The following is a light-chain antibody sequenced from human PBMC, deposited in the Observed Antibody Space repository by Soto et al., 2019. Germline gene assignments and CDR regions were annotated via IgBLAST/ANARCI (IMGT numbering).Light chain of an antibody. V-gene: IGKV3-20*01. CDR2: GAS. CDR3: QQYGSSLPWT. Sequence: ESVMTQSPATLSVSPGETVTLSCRASQSVSSNLAWYQQKPGQAPRLLIYGASTRATGIPDRFSGSGSGTDFTLTISRLEPEDFAVYYCQQYGSSLPWTFGQGTKVDIK. J-gene: IGKJ1*01. CDR1: QSVSSN.